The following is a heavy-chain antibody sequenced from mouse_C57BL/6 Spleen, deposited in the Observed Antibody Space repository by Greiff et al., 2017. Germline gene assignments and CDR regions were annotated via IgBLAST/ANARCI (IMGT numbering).Heavy chain of an antibody. CDR2: ISDGGSYT. CDR1: GFTFSSYA. D-gene: IGHD1-1*01. V-gene: IGHV5-4*01. CDR3: ARVRYYGSSYRYFDV. Sequence: VQLKESGGGLVKPGGSLKLSCAASGFTFSSYAMSWVRQTPEKRLEWVATISDGGSYTYYPDNVKGRFTISRDNAKNNLYLQMSHLKSEDTAMYYCARVRYYGSSYRYFDVWGTGTTVTVSS. J-gene: IGHJ1*03.